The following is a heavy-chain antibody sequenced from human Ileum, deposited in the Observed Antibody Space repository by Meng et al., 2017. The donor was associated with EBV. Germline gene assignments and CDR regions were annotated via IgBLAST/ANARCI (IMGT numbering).Heavy chain of an antibody. CDR3: ARVRVIPAAIGFDY. J-gene: IGHJ4*02. Sequence: QVPLQESGPCLVKPSGALSLTCAVSGGSISRSDWWSWVRQPPGKGLEWIGEIYRGGGTNYNASLKSRVTISVDTSKNHFSLKLNSVTAADTAVYYCARVRVIPAAIGFDYWGQGTLVTVSS. CDR2: IYRGGGT. CDR1: GGSISRSDW. D-gene: IGHD2-2*02. V-gene: IGHV4-4*02.